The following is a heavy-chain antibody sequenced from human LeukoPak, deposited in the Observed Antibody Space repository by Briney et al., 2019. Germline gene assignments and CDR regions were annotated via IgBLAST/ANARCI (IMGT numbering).Heavy chain of an antibody. J-gene: IGHJ4*02. V-gene: IGHV1-46*01. CDR1: GYTFTSYH. CDR2: INPSGGTT. CDR3: ARVVGACSSTSCYG. D-gene: IGHD2-2*01. Sequence: ASVKVSCKASGYTFTSYHMHWVRQAPGQRLEWMGIINPSGGTTNYAQKFQGRVTITADKSTSTAYMELSSLRSEDTAVYYCARVVGACSSTSCYGWGQGTLVIVSS.